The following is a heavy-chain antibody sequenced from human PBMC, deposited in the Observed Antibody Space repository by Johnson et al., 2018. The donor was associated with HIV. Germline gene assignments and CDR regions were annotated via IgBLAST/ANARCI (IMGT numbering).Heavy chain of an antibody. J-gene: IGHJ3*01. Sequence: QVQLVESGGGVVQPGGSLRLSCAASGFTFSSFGMHWVRQAPGKGLEWVAFIRYDGSNTYYGDSVKGRFTISRDTSRNTLYLQMNTLRTEDTAVYYCAKNRGYNYGTDTFDLCGHGTMVTVSS. V-gene: IGHV3-30*02. CDR2: IRYDGSNT. CDR3: AKNRGYNYGTDTFDL. D-gene: IGHD5-18*01. CDR1: GFTFSSFG.